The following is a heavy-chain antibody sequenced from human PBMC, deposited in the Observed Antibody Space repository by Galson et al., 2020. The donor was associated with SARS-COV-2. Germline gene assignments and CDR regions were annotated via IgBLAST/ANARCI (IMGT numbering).Heavy chain of an antibody. CDR1: GFTFTAYF. CDR3: AREASSGWFPPLFDY. D-gene: IGHD6-19*01. CDR2: INLDNGAT. V-gene: IGHV1-2*02. J-gene: IGHJ4*02. Sequence: ASVKVSCKASGFTFTAYFMHWVRQAPGQGPEWMGWINLDNGATSYVQKFEGRVTMTRDTSINTAYMELTRLKSDDTAVYYCAREASSGWFPPLFDYWGQGTLVTVSS.